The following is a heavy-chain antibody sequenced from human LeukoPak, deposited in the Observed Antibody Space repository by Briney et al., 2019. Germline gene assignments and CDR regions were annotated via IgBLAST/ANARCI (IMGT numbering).Heavy chain of an antibody. J-gene: IGHJ5*02. CDR3: ASVAYCSGGSRYSGGWFDP. D-gene: IGHD2-15*01. CDR2: IISIFGTA. V-gene: IGHV1-69*01. Sequence: SVKVSCKASGGTFSSYAISWVRQAPGQGLEWMGGIISIFGTANYAQKFQGRVTITADESTSTAYMELSSLRSEDTAVYYCASVAYCSGGSRYSGGWFDPWGQGTLVTVSS. CDR1: GGTFSSYA.